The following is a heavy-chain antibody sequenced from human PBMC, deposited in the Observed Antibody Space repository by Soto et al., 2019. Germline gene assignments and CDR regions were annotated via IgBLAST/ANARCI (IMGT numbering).Heavy chain of an antibody. CDR1: GFTFSSYA. J-gene: IGHJ6*02. Sequence: GGSLRLSCAASGFTFSSYAMHWVRQAPGKGLEWVAVISYDGSNKYYADSVKGRFTISRDNSKNTLYLQMNSLRAEDTAVYYCAREVVGAEHYYYYYGMDVWGQGTTVTVSS. D-gene: IGHD1-26*01. V-gene: IGHV3-30-3*01. CDR3: AREVVGAEHYYYYYGMDV. CDR2: ISYDGSNK.